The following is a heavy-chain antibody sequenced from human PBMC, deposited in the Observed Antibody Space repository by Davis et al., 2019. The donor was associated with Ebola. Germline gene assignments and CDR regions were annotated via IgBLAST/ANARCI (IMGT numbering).Heavy chain of an antibody. CDR3: ARHYNWFDP. Sequence: GESLKISCEGSAHSFANYWIAWVRQMPGKGLEWMGLIYPGDSDTRYSPSFQGQVTISADKSINTAYLQWSSLKVSDTAFYYCARHYNWFDPWGQGTLVTVSS. V-gene: IGHV5-51*01. CDR1: AHSFANYW. CDR2: IYPGDSDT. J-gene: IGHJ5*02.